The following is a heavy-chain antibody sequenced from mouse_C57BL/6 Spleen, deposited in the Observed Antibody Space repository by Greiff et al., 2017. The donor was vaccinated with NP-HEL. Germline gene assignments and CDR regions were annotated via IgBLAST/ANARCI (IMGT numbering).Heavy chain of an antibody. V-gene: IGHV5-12*01. D-gene: IGHD2-3*01. CDR1: GFTFSDYY. Sequence: EVQLVESGGGLVQPGGSLKLSCAASGFTFSDYYMYWVRQTPEKRLEWVAYISNGGGSTYYPDTVKGRFTISRDNAKNTLYLQMSRLKSEDTAMYYCASAYDGYYPWYFDVWGTGTTVTVSS. J-gene: IGHJ1*03. CDR2: ISNGGGST. CDR3: ASAYDGYYPWYFDV.